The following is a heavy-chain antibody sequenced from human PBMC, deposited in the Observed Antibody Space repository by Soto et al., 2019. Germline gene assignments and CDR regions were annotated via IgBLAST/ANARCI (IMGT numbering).Heavy chain of an antibody. D-gene: IGHD5-18*01. Sequence: SETLSLTCPVSGGSISRGDYYWSWIRQPPGKGLEWIGYIYYSGGTYYNPSLKSRVTISVDTSKNQFSLKLSPVTAADTAVYYCARRYTYGFYFDYWGQGTLVTVSS. CDR2: IYYSGGT. CDR1: GGSISRGDYY. V-gene: IGHV4-30-4*01. CDR3: ARRYTYGFYFDY. J-gene: IGHJ4*01.